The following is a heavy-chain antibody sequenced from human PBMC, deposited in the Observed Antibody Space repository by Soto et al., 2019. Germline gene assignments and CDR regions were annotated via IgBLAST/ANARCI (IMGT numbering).Heavy chain of an antibody. CDR3: ARGGEGNSGYFDY. V-gene: IGHV4-30-4*01. Sequence: PSETLSLTCTVSGGSIRSADYYWNWIRQAPGKGLEWIGCVYSSGSTYYNLSLRGRFTISIDTSKNQFSLKMSSVTAADTAVFYGARGGEGNSGYFDYWGRGALVTVSS. D-gene: IGHD1-26*01. CDR2: VYSSGST. CDR1: GGSIRSADYY. J-gene: IGHJ4*02.